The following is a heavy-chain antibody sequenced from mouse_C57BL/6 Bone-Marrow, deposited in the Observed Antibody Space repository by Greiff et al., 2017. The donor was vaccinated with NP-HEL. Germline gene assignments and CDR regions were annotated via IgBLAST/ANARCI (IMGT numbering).Heavy chain of an antibody. CDR2: IHPNSGST. J-gene: IGHJ4*01. D-gene: IGHD1-1*01. V-gene: IGHV1-64*01. CDR3: ATLLRWDRSYAMDY. Sequence: QVQLKQPGAELVKPGASVKLSCKASGYTFTSSWMHWVKQRPGQGLEWIGMIHPNSGSTNYNEKFKSKATLTVDKSSSTAYMQLSSLTSEDSAVYYCATLLRWDRSYAMDYWGQGTSVTVSS. CDR1: GYTFTSSW.